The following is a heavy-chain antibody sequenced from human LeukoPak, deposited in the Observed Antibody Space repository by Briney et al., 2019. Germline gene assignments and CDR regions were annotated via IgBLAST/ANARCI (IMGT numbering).Heavy chain of an antibody. CDR3: ARGQLWFGESYFDY. CDR2: ISSNGGST. J-gene: IGHJ4*02. CDR1: GFTFSSYA. Sequence: PGGSLRLSCAASGFTFSSYAMHWVRQAPGKGLEYVSAISSNGGSTYYANSVKGRFTISRDNSKNTLYLQMGSLRAEDMAVYYCARGQLWFGESYFDYWGQGTLVTVSS. V-gene: IGHV3-64*01. D-gene: IGHD3-10*01.